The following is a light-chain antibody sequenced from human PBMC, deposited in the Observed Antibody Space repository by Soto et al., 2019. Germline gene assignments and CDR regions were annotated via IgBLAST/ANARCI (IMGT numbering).Light chain of an antibody. CDR1: QSITSY. CDR3: QQSYSTLYT. V-gene: IGKV1-39*01. Sequence: DIQMTQSPSSLSASVGDRVTITCRASQSITSYLNWYQQKPGKAPKILIYAASSLQSGVPSRFSGSGSGTDFTLTISSLQPEDFATYYCQQSYSTLYTFGQGTNLEIK. CDR2: AAS. J-gene: IGKJ2*01.